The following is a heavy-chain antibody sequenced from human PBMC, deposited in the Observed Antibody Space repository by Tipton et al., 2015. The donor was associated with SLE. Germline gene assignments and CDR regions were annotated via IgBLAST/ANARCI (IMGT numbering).Heavy chain of an antibody. Sequence: SLRLSCAASGFTFSHYYMHWVRQTPGKGLVWVSRISSDGTDKTYADSVKGRFTVSRDNAKNALYLQMNSLRAEDTAVYYCAKDLVIVGEYYFDYWGQGTLVSVSS. J-gene: IGHJ4*02. CDR2: ISSDGTDK. D-gene: IGHD1-26*01. V-gene: IGHV3-74*01. CDR1: GFTFSHYY. CDR3: AKDLVIVGEYYFDY.